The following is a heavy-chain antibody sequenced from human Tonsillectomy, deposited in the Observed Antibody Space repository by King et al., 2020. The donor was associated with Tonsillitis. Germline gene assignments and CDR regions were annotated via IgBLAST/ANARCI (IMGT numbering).Heavy chain of an antibody. V-gene: IGHV3-30*17. D-gene: IGHD3-10*01. CDR2: ISYDGTKN. Sequence: VQLVESGGGVVQPGRSLRLSCAASGFTFSNYALHWVRQAPGMGLEWVAVISYDGTKNYYADSVKGRFTISRDNSKNTLYLQMNSLRAEDTAVYYCARDSADYSHYYYMDVWGQGTTVTVSS. J-gene: IGHJ6*03. CDR1: GFTFSNYA. CDR3: ARDSADYSHYYYMDV.